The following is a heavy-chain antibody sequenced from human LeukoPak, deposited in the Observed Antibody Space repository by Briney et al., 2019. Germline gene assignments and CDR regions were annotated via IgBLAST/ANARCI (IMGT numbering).Heavy chain of an antibody. J-gene: IGHJ4*02. CDR1: GGSISSYY. CDR3: ARGPSGSYQSHYFDY. CDR2: IYYSGST. Sequence: SETLPLTCTVSGGSISSYYWSWIRQPPGKGLEWIGYIYYSGSTNYNPSLKSRVTISVDTSKNQFSLKLSSVTAADTAVYYCARGPSGSYQSHYFDYWGQGTLVTVSS. V-gene: IGHV4-59*01. D-gene: IGHD1-26*01.